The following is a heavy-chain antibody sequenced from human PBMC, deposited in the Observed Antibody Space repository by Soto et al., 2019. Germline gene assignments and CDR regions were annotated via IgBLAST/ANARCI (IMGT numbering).Heavy chain of an antibody. CDR2: IYYSGTT. CDR3: ARLGGSYAVPHFDY. CDR1: GASVSDGY. Sequence: SETLSLTCTVSGASVSDGYWTWIRQPPGKGLEWMGYIYYSGTTTNYNPSLKSRVTLSVDTSKNQFSLKLSSVTAADTAVYYCARLGGSYAVPHFDYWGQGTLVTVS. V-gene: IGHV4-59*08. D-gene: IGHD1-26*01. J-gene: IGHJ4*02.